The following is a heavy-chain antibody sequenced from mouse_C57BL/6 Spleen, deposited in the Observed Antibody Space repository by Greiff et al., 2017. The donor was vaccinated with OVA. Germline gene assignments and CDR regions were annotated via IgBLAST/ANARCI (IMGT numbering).Heavy chain of an antibody. J-gene: IGHJ3*01. V-gene: IGHV5-4*03. CDR3: AREGNGNYEAWFAY. CDR2: ISDGGSYT. Sequence: DVKLVESGGGLVKPGGSLKLSCAASGFTFSSYAMSWVRQTPEKRLEWVATISDGGSYTYYPDNVKGRFTISRDNAKNNLYLQMSHLKSEDTAMYYCAREGNGNYEAWFAYWGQGTLVTVSA. CDR1: GFTFSSYA. D-gene: IGHD2-1*01.